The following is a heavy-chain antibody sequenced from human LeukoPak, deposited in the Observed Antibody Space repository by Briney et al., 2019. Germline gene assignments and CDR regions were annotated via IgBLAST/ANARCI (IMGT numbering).Heavy chain of an antibody. V-gene: IGHV4-34*01. D-gene: IGHD5-18*01. J-gene: IGHJ6*02. CDR3: ARGRLQLWSFPLPYNHYAIDV. CDR1: GESFSGYF. CDR2: SNHFGST. Sequence: PSETLSLTCAVSGESFSGYFWTWIRQPLGKGLEWIGESNHFGSTDYNPSLKSRVIISVDTSKKQFSLNVRSVTDADTAVYFCARGRLQLWSFPLPYNHYAIDVWGQGTTVTVSS.